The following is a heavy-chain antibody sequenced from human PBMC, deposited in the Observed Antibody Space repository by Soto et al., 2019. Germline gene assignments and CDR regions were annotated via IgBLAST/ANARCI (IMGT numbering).Heavy chain of an antibody. Sequence: QVQLVEAGGGLVKPGESLRLSCGASGFNFSDYYMTWIRQAPGKGLEWVSSIGSSGRTIYYADSVKGRFTISRDNAKKSVILQMSSLSVEDTAVYYCASGWSLAPVGCGQGTLVTVSS. D-gene: IGHD3-10*01. V-gene: IGHV3-11*01. CDR1: GFNFSDYY. CDR2: IGSSGRTI. J-gene: IGHJ4*02. CDR3: ASGWSLAPVG.